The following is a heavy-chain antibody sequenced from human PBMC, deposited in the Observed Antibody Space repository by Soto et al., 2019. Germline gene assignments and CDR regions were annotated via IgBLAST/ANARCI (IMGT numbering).Heavy chain of an antibody. V-gene: IGHV1-46*01. Sequence: QVHLVQSGAEVKKPGASAKVSCKASGYIFINYYIHWVRQAPGQGLEWIGIINPNGGSPNYAQKFRGRVTMARDTSTSTAYMHLSSLRSDDTAVYDCARDLAAADYWGQGTLVTASS. J-gene: IGHJ4*02. CDR2: INPNGGSP. D-gene: IGHD6-13*01. CDR3: ARDLAAADY. CDR1: GYIFINYY.